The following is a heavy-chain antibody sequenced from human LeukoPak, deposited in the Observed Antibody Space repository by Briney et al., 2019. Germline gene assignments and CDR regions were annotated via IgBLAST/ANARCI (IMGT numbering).Heavy chain of an antibody. Sequence: GESLKISCKGSGYSFTSYWIGWVRQMPGKGLEWMGIIYPGDSDTRYSPSFQGQVTISADKSISTAYLQWSSLKASDTAMYYCARYEGATYLGYYYYYMDVWGKGTTVTVSS. CDR2: IYPGDSDT. V-gene: IGHV5-51*01. CDR3: ARYEGATYLGYYYYYMDV. CDR1: GYSFTSYW. J-gene: IGHJ6*03. D-gene: IGHD1-26*01.